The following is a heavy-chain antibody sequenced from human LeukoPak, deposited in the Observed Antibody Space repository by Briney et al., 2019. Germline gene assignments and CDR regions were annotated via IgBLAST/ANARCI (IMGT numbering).Heavy chain of an antibody. J-gene: IGHJ6*03. Sequence: PSETLSLTCTVSGGSISSHYWSWIRQPPGKGLEWIGYIYYSGSTNYNPSLKSRVTISVDTSKNQFSLKLSSVTAADTAVYYCARVGSTSSPYYYYYYYMDVWGKGTTVTVSS. D-gene: IGHD2-2*01. CDR2: IYYSGST. CDR1: GGSISSHY. V-gene: IGHV4-59*11. CDR3: ARVGSTSSPYYYYYYYMDV.